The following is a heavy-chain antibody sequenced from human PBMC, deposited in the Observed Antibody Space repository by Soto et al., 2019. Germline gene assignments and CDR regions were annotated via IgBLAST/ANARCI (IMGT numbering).Heavy chain of an antibody. J-gene: IGHJ3*02. CDR1: GGTFSSYA. CDR3: AREARLGYSYGPGHDAFDI. D-gene: IGHD5-18*01. V-gene: IGHV1-69*13. Sequence: SVKVSCKASGGTFSSYAISWVRQAPGQGLEWMGGIIPTFGTANYAQKFQGRVTITADESTSTAYMELSSLRSEDTAVYYCAREARLGYSYGPGHDAFDIWGQGTMVTVSS. CDR2: IIPTFGTA.